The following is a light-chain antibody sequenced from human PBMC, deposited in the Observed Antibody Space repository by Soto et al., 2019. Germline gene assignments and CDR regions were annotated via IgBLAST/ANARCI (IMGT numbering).Light chain of an antibody. V-gene: IGKV3-15*01. CDR2: GAS. CDR3: QQRINWPT. CDR1: QSVSTN. J-gene: IGKJ1*01. Sequence: EIVMTQSPATLSVSPGERATLSCSASQSVSTNLAWYHQKPGQAPRLLIYGASTRATGIPARFSGSGSGTDFTLTISSLEPEDFAVYYCQQRINWPTFGQGTKVDIK.